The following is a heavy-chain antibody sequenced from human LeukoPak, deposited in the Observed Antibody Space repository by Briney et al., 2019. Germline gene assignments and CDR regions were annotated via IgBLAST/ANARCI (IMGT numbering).Heavy chain of an antibody. CDR3: AKGYSYGLDY. J-gene: IGHJ4*02. D-gene: IGHD5-18*01. CDR2: IGSSSNYI. CDR1: GFTFSSYS. V-gene: IGHV3-21*01. Sequence: NPGGSLRLSCAASGFTFSSYSMNWVRQAPGKGLEWVSSIGSSSNYIYYSDSVKGRFTISRDNSKNTLYLQMSSLRAEDTAVYYCAKGYSYGLDYWGQGTLVSVSS.